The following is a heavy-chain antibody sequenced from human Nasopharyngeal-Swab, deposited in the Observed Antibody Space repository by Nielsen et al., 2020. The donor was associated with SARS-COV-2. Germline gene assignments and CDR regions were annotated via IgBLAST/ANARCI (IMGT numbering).Heavy chain of an antibody. CDR2: IIPIFGTA. V-gene: IGHV1-69*13. CDR1: GGTFSSYA. Sequence: SVKVSCKASGGTFSSYAISWVRQAPGQGLEWMGGIIPIFGTANYAQKFQGRVTITADESTSTAYMELSSLRSEDTAVYYCARYSSSWLYYYGMDVWGQGTTVTISS. D-gene: IGHD6-13*01. CDR3: ARYSSSWLYYYGMDV. J-gene: IGHJ6*02.